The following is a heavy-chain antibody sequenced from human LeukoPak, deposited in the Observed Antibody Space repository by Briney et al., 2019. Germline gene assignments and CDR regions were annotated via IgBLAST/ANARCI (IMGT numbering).Heavy chain of an antibody. CDR1: GGSISSYY. CDR3: ARAVAGLDSFDI. D-gene: IGHD6-19*01. J-gene: IGHJ3*02. V-gene: IGHV4-38-2*02. CDR2: IYHSGST. Sequence: SETLSLTCTVSGGSISSYYWGWIRQPPGKGLEWIGSIYHSGSTYYNPSLKSRVTISVDTSKNQFSLKLSSVTAADTAMYYCARAVAGLDSFDIWGQGTMVTVSS.